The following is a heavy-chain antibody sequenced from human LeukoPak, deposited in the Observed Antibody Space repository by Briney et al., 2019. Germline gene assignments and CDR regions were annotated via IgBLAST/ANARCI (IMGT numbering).Heavy chain of an antibody. CDR2: ISYDGSNK. V-gene: IGHV3-30*04. CDR3: TTGFNSGTYYRARFDY. J-gene: IGHJ4*02. D-gene: IGHD3-10*01. Sequence: GGSLRLSCAASGFTFSSYAMHWVRQAPGKGLEWVAVISYDGSNKYYADSVKGRFTVSRDNSENTLYLQMNSLKTEDTAVYYCTTGFNSGTYYRARFDYWGQGTLVTVSS. CDR1: GFTFSSYA.